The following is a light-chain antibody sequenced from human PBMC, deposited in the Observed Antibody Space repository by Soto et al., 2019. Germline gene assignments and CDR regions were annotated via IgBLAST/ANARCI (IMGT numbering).Light chain of an antibody. J-gene: IGKJ1*01. V-gene: IGKV1-5*03. CDR3: PQYNSYWT. Sequence: DIQITQSPSTLSASVGDRGTITCRASQSISSWWAWYHQKPGKAPKLLIYKASSLESGGPSRFSGSGSGTEFTLTISSLQPDEFATYYCPQYNSYWTFGQGTKV. CDR1: QSISSW. CDR2: KAS.